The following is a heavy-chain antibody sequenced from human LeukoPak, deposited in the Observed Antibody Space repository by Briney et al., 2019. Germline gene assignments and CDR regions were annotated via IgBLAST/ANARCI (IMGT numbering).Heavy chain of an antibody. V-gene: IGHV1-8*01. Sequence: ASVKVSCKASGYSFSSYEINWVRQATGQGLEWMGWMKPNSGNTEYAQKFQGRVTMSRSTSINTAYMELSSLRSDDTAVYYCARPGAAAGFGHWGQGTLVTVSS. J-gene: IGHJ4*02. CDR2: MKPNSGNT. CDR1: GYSFSSYE. CDR3: ARPGAAAGFGH. D-gene: IGHD6-13*01.